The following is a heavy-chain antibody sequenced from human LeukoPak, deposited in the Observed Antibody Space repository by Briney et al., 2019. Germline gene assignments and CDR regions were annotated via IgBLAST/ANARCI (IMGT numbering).Heavy chain of an antibody. CDR3: ARPHSGTSANFDY. CDR2: IKQDGSEK. D-gene: IGHD1-26*01. CDR1: GFTFSSYG. Sequence: PGGSLRLSCAASGFTFSSYGMHWVRQAPGKGLEWVANIKQDGSEKYYVDSVKGRFTISRDNAKNSLYLQMNSLRAEDTAVYYCARPHSGTSANFDYWGQGTLVTVSS. J-gene: IGHJ4*02. V-gene: IGHV3-7*03.